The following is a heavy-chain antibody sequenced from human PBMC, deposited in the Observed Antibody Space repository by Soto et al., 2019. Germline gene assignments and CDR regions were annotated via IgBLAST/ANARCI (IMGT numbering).Heavy chain of an antibody. CDR2: ISSSSSYI. Sequence: PGGSLILSCAASGFTFSSYSMNWVRQAPGKGLEWVSSISSSSSYIYYADSVKGRFTISRDNAKNSLYLQMNSLRAEDTAVYYCARGGGSGSYYVHYYYGMDVWGQGTTVTVSS. CDR3: ARGGGSGSYYVHYYYGMDV. D-gene: IGHD1-26*01. V-gene: IGHV3-21*01. J-gene: IGHJ6*02. CDR1: GFTFSSYS.